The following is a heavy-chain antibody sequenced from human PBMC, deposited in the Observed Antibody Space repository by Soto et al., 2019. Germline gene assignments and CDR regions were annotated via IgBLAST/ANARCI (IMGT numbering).Heavy chain of an antibody. Sequence: GGSLRLSCTASGFTFGDYAMSWVRQAPGKGLEWVGFIRSKAYGGTTEYAASVKGRFTISRDDSKSIAYLQMNSLKTEDTAVYYCTRVLTRGVIRFYYYYGMDVWGQGTKVTVSS. V-gene: IGHV3-49*04. CDR2: IRSKAYGGTT. J-gene: IGHJ6*02. CDR1: GFTFGDYA. CDR3: TRVLTRGVIRFYYYYGMDV. D-gene: IGHD3-10*01.